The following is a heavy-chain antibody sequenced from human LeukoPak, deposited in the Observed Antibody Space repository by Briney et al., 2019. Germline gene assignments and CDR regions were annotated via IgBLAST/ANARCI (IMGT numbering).Heavy chain of an antibody. D-gene: IGHD2-8*02. V-gene: IGHV3-23*01. J-gene: IGHJ4*02. CDR2: FDGNGPNT. Sequence: GGSLRLSCAASGFTFSSFAMTWVRQAPGKGLEWVSGFDGNGPNTYYADSVKGRWTISRDNSRNTLYLEMNSLRPEDTAIYHCAKPRTTGLGWAQFDYWGQGSLVTVSS. CDR3: AKPRTTGLGWAQFDY. CDR1: GFTFSSFA.